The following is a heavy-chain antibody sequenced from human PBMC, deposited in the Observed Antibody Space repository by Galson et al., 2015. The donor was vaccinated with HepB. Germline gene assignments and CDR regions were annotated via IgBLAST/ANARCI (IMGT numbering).Heavy chain of an antibody. CDR1: GFTFSSYS. V-gene: IGHV3-21*01. D-gene: IGHD6-19*01. J-gene: IGHJ4*02. Sequence: SLRLSCAASGFTFSSYSMNWVRQAPGKGLEWVSSISSSSSYIYYADSVKGRFTISRDNAKNSLYLQMNSLRAEDTAVYYCARDTSGWYGYDYWGQGTLVTVSS. CDR2: ISSSSSYI. CDR3: ARDTSGWYGYDY.